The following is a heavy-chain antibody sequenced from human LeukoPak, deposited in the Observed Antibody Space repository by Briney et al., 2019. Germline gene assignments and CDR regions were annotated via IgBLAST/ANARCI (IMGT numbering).Heavy chain of an antibody. D-gene: IGHD3-22*01. V-gene: IGHV4-30-2*01. Sequence: EPSETLSLTCAVSGGSTSSGGYSWSWIRQPPGKGLEWIGYIYHSGSTYYNPSLKSRVTISVDTSKNQFSLKLSSVTAADTAVYYCARVGGSSGYFQEYYFDYWGQGTLVTVSS. CDR2: IYHSGST. CDR3: ARVGGSSGYFQEYYFDY. J-gene: IGHJ4*02. CDR1: GGSTSSGGYS.